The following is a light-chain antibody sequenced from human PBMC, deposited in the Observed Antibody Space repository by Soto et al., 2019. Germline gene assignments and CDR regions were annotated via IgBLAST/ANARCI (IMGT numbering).Light chain of an antibody. CDR3: QQYNNWPPYT. CDR1: QSVSSN. CDR2: GAS. V-gene: IGKV3-15*01. J-gene: IGKJ2*01. Sequence: EIVLTQSPGTLSLSPGERATLSCRASQSVSSNLAWYQQKPGQAPRLLIYGASTRATGIPARFSGSGSGTEFTLTISSLQSEDFAVYYCQQYNNWPPYTFGQGTK.